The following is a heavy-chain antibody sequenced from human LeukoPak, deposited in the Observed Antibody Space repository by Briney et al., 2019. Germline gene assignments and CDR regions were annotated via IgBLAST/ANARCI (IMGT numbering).Heavy chain of an antibody. CDR2: IYSDGST. V-gene: IGHV4-59*01. Sequence: NPSETLSLTCTVSGGSINTYYWSWIRQPPGKGLEWLGYIYSDGSTNYNPSLKSRLTISVDTSKNQFSLKLSSVIAADTAVYYCARLLSSGRSDYWGQGTPVTVSS. J-gene: IGHJ4*02. CDR1: GGSINTYY. CDR3: ARLLSSGRSDY. D-gene: IGHD3-22*01.